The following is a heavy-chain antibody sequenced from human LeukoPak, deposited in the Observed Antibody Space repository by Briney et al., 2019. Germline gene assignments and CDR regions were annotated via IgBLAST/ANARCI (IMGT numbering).Heavy chain of an antibody. CDR2: IYYSGST. V-gene: IGHV4-59*01. D-gene: IGHD6-6*01. CDR1: GGSISSYY. J-gene: IGHJ4*02. CDR3: ARANSSSSFDY. Sequence: SETLSLTCTVSGGSISSYYWSWIRQPPGKGLEWIGYIYYSGSTNYNPSLKSRVTISVDTSKNQFSLKLSSVTAADTAVYYCARANSSSSFDYWGQGALVTVSS.